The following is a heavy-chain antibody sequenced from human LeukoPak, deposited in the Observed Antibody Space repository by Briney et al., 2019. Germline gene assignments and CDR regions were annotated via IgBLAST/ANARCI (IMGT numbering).Heavy chain of an antibody. CDR2: INPNSGGT. CDR1: GYTFTGYY. CDR3: ASQGSDYGDYSLDAFDI. V-gene: IGHV1-2*02. Sequence: GASVKVSCKASGYTFTGYYMHWVRQAPGQGLEWMGWINPNSGGTNYAQKFQGRVTMTRDTSISTAYMELSRLGSDDTAVYYCASQGSDYGDYSLDAFDIWGQGTMVTVSS. J-gene: IGHJ3*02. D-gene: IGHD4-17*01.